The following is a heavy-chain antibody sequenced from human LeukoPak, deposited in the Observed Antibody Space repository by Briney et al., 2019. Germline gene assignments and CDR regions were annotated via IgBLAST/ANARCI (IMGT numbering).Heavy chain of an antibody. CDR1: GFTIDDYG. CDR2: INWNGGST. Sequence: GGSLRLSCAASGFTIDDYGMSWVRQAPGKGLEWVSGINWNGGSTGYADSVKGRFTISRDNAKNSLYLQMNSLRAEDTDLYYCARVGFWSGYYYFDYWGQGALGTVSS. D-gene: IGHD3-3*01. CDR3: ARVGFWSGYYYFDY. J-gene: IGHJ4*02. V-gene: IGHV3-20*04.